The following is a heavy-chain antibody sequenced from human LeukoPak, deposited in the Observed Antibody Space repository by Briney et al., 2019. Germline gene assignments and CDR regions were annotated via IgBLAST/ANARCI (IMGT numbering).Heavy chain of an antibody. J-gene: IGHJ4*02. CDR3: AKAGDYGDYFDY. CDR1: GFTFDDYA. V-gene: IGHV3-9*01. D-gene: IGHD4-17*01. CDR2: ISWNSGSI. Sequence: SLRLSCAASGFTFDDYAMHWVRQAPGKGLEWVSGISWNSGSIGYADSVKGRFTISRDNAKNSLYLQMNSLRAEDTALYYCAKAGDYGDYFDYWGQGTLVTVSS.